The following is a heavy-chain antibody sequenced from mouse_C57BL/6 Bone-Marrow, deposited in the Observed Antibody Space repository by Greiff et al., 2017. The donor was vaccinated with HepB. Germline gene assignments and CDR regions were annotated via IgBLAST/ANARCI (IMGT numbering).Heavy chain of an antibody. CDR1: GFTFSSYA. D-gene: IGHD4-1*01. J-gene: IGHJ2*01. Sequence: EVKVVESGGGLVKPGGSLKLSCAASGFTFSSYAMSWVRQTPGKRLEWVATISDGGSYTYYPDNVKGRFTISRDNAKNNLYLQMSHLKSEDTAMYYCARDQGGTAFDYWGQGTTLTVSS. CDR2: ISDGGSYT. V-gene: IGHV5-4*01. CDR3: ARDQGGTAFDY.